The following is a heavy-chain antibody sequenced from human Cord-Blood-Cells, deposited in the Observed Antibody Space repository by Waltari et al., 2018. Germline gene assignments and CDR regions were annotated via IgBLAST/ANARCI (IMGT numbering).Heavy chain of an antibody. V-gene: IGHV1-69*01. CDR3: ARGGAATRRDYYYYGMDV. CDR2: IIPIFGTA. J-gene: IGHJ6*02. Sequence: QVQLVQSGAEVKKPGSSVKVSCKASGGTFSSYAISWLRQAPGQGLEWMGGIIPIFGTANYAQKFQGRVTITADESTSTAYMELSSLRSEDTAVYYCARGGAATRRDYYYYGMDVWGQGTTVTVSS. CDR1: GGTFSSYA. D-gene: IGHD2-15*01.